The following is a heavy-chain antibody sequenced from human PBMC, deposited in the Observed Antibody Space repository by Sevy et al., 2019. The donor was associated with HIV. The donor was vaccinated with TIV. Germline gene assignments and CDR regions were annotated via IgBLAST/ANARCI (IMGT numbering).Heavy chain of an antibody. CDR3: SRGVRGVGANSLGTYYYYFVDV. D-gene: IGHD1-26*01. Sequence: SETLSLTCAVYGASFNGYYWSWIRQPPGKGLEWIGEINHSGSTNYNPSLKSRVTISVDTSKNHFSLRLNSVTAADTAGYYCSRGVRGVGANSLGTYYYYFVDVWGQGTTVTVSS. CDR1: GASFNGYY. V-gene: IGHV4-34*01. J-gene: IGHJ6*02. CDR2: INHSGST.